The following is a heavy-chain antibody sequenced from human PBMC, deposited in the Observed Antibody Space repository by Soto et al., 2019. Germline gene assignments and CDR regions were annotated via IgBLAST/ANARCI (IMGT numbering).Heavy chain of an antibody. CDR3: ARTPPGYSSSSEYDYYVDG. CDR2: IIPFLGIV. V-gene: IGHV1-69*02. J-gene: IGHJ6*03. Sequence: QVQLVQSGAEVKKPGSSVKVSCKASGGTFSTYTITWVRQAPGKGLEWMGRIIPFLGIVNYAQRFQGRVTITADKSTSTAYMELSSLRSEDTAVYYFARTPPGYSSSSEYDYYVDGWGKGTRVTVSS. D-gene: IGHD6-6*01. CDR1: GGTFSTYT.